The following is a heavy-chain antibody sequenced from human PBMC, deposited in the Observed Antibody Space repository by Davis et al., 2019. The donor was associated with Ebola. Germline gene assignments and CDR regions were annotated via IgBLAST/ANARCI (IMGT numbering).Heavy chain of an antibody. J-gene: IGHJ6*03. V-gene: IGHV4-31*03. CDR1: GGSISRDGSY. CDR2: IYYSGST. D-gene: IGHD3-22*01. Sequence: LRLSCTVSGGSISRDGSYWTWIRQHPGKGLEWIGYIYYSGSTYYKPSLKSRVTISVATSKNQFSLNLYSVTAADTAVYYCARDLRYDSSGYDYYFYMDVWGKGTTVTVSS. CDR3: ARDLRYDSSGYDYYFYMDV.